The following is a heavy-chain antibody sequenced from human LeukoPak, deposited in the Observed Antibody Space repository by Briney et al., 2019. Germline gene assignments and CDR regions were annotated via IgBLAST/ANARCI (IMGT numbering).Heavy chain of an antibody. V-gene: IGHV3-23*01. Sequence: GGTLRLSCAASGFNFGNYGMSWVRQAPGKGLEWVSVISGSGGATHYADSVKGRFTISRDNAKNSLYLQMNSLRAEDTAVYYCARADYDYVWGSYRQYYFDYWGQGTLVTVSS. CDR2: ISGSGGAT. CDR1: GFNFGNYG. J-gene: IGHJ4*02. D-gene: IGHD3-16*02. CDR3: ARADYDYVWGSYRQYYFDY.